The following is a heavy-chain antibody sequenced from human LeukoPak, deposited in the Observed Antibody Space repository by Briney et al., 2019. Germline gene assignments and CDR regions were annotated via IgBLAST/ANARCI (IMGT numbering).Heavy chain of an antibody. D-gene: IGHD6-19*01. CDR2: IYGGGST. J-gene: IGHJ4*02. CDR1: GLTVSSNF. CDR3: AKGLIPVDGTYYFDY. V-gene: IGHV3-53*01. Sequence: GGSLRLSCAATGLTVSSNFMSWVRQAPGKGLEWVSVIYGGGSTYYADSVKGRFTISRDTPKNTLYLQMNSLRVEDTAVYYCAKGLIPVDGTYYFDYWGQGTLVTVSS.